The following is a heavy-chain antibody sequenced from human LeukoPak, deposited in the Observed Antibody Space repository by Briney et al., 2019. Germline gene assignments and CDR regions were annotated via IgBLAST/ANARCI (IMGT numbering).Heavy chain of an antibody. V-gene: IGHV1-2*02. CDR3: AREAFTTVTSATDAFDI. J-gene: IGHJ3*02. CDR2: INPNSGGT. CDR1: GYTFIDYY. Sequence: ASVKVSCKASGYTFIDYYIHWMRQAPAQGLEWMGWINPNSGGTNSAQKFQGRVTMTRDTSISTAYMELSRLRSDDTAVYYCAREAFTTVTSATDAFDIWGQGTMVTVSS. D-gene: IGHD4-17*01.